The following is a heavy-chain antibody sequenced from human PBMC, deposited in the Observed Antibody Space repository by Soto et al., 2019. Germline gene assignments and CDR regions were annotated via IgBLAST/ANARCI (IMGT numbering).Heavy chain of an antibody. CDR1: GFTLSNSV. D-gene: IGHD1-1*01. CDR3: ARKIDVPTGMLDH. V-gene: IGHV3-23*01. J-gene: IGHJ4*02. CDR2: IAGKT. Sequence: EVHLLQSGGGLVQPGGSLRLSCATSGFTLSNSVMSWVRQAPGKGLEWVSPIAGKTYYSDSVKGRFTISRDNSQSTLYLQLNSLRAEDTAVYYCARKIDVPTGMLDHWGQGTLVTVSS.